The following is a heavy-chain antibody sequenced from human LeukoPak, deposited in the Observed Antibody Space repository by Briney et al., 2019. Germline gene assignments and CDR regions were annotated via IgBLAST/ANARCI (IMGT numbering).Heavy chain of an antibody. CDR2: ITGGAENT. J-gene: IGHJ4*02. CDR1: GFTFSGHA. V-gene: IGHV3-23*01. CDR3: AKVLSGSQDY. Sequence: AGGSLRLSCAASGFTFSGHAMSWVRQAPGKGLNWLSTITGGAENTYYADSVKGRFTISRDNSKNTVYLQMDSLRVEDTAVYYCAKVLSGSQDYWGQGTLVTV. D-gene: IGHD1-26*01.